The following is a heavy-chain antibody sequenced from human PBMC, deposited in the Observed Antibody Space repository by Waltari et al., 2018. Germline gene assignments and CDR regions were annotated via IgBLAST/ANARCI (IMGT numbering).Heavy chain of an antibody. D-gene: IGHD3-10*01. Sequence: QLQLQESGPGVVRPSETLSLTCTVSGGSISDHDHYWGWVRQTPGKGLEWIGSAHYRGTAYYNPSLTGRVVISVDTSKNHFSLRLNSMTAADTAVYYCAREAVLYFGELSGEFDYWGQGSLVTVSS. V-gene: IGHV4-39*07. CDR2: AHYRGTA. CDR3: AREAVLYFGELSGEFDY. J-gene: IGHJ4*02. CDR1: GGSISDHDHY.